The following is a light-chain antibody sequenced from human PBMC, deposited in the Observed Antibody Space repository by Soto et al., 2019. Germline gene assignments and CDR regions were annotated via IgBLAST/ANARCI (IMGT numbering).Light chain of an antibody. V-gene: IGLV2-11*01. CDR3: CSYPGSHTWV. J-gene: IGLJ3*02. CDR1: NSYIGNYNY. CDR2: DVS. Sequence: QSALTQPRSVSGSPGQSVTISCTGTNSYIGNYNYVSWYQQHPGKAPKVMIYDVSKRPSVVPDRFSGSKSGNTASLTISGLQDEEEADYYCCSYPGSHTWVFGGGTKLTVL.